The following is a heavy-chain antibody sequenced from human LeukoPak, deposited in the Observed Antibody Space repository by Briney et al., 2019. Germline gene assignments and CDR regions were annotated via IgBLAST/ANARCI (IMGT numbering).Heavy chain of an antibody. V-gene: IGHV3-64*01. Sequence: GGSLRLSCAASGFTFSNYAMHWVRQPPGKRLEYVSAISSNGGGTYYANSVKGRFTISRDKSKSTVYLKMGSLRAEDMAVYYCARETRRGDAFDIWGQGTMVTVSS. J-gene: IGHJ3*02. CDR3: ARETRRGDAFDI. D-gene: IGHD3-16*01. CDR2: ISSNGGGT. CDR1: GFTFSNYA.